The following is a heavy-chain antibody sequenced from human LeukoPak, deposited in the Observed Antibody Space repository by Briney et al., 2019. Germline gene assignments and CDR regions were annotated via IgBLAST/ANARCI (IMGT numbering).Heavy chain of an antibody. J-gene: IGHJ4*02. CDR3: ARDGDYGGNWDY. CDR2: ISAYNGNT. Sequence: ASVKVSCKASGYSFTNYYMHWVRQAPGQGLEWMGWISAYNGNTNYPQKLQGRVTMTTDTSTSTAYMELRSLRSDDTAVYYCARDGDYGGNWDYWGQGTLVTVSS. D-gene: IGHD4-23*01. CDR1: GYSFTNYY. V-gene: IGHV1-18*04.